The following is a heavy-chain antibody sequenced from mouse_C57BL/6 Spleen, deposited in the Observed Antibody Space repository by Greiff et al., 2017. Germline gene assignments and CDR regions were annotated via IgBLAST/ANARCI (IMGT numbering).Heavy chain of an antibody. V-gene: IGHV1-69*01. CDR3: ARVTTVVATYYFDY. J-gene: IGHJ2*01. CDR2: IDPSDSYT. CDR1: GYTFTSYW. Sequence: QVQLQQPGAELVMPGASVKLSCKASGYTFTSYWMHWVKQRPGQGLEWIGEIDPSDSYTNYNQKFKGKSTLTVDKSSSTAYMQLSSLTSEDSAVYYCARVTTVVATYYFDYWGQGTTLTVSS. D-gene: IGHD1-1*01.